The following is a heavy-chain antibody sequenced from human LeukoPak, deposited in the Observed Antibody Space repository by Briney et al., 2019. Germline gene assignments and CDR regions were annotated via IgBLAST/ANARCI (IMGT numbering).Heavy chain of an antibody. CDR1: GFTFDDYA. V-gene: IGHV3-9*01. CDR3: AREGKLGYNDAFDI. D-gene: IGHD7-27*01. J-gene: IGHJ3*02. Sequence: GGSLRLSCAASGFTFDDYAMHWVRQAPGKGLEWVSGISWNSGSIGYADSVKGRFTISRDNAKNSLYLQMNSLRAEDTAVYYCAREGKLGYNDAFDIWGQGTMVTVSS. CDR2: ISWNSGSI.